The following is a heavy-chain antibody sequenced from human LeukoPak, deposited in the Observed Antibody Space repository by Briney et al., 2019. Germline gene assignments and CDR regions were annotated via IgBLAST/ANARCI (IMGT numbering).Heavy chain of an antibody. J-gene: IGHJ5*02. CDR2: IIPIFGTA. Sequence: SVKVSCKASGGTFSSYAISWVRQAPGQGPEWMGGIIPIFGTANYAQKFQGRVTITADKSTSTAYMELSSLRSEDTAVYYCAGSLGYCSSTSCYAGEYNWFDPWGQGTLVTVSS. CDR3: AGSLGYCSSTSCYAGEYNWFDP. CDR1: GGTFSSYA. D-gene: IGHD2-2*01. V-gene: IGHV1-69*06.